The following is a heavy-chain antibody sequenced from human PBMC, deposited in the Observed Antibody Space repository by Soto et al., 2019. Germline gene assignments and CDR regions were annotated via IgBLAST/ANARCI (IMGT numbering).Heavy chain of an antibody. CDR3: ARGGEDIVLVPAAIPDPNPHY. D-gene: IGHD2-2*01. V-gene: IGHV1-69*12. Sequence: QVQLVQSGAEVKKPGSSVKVSCKASGGTFSSYAISWVRQAPGQGLEWMGGIIPIFGTANYAQKFQGRVTITADESTSAADMELSSLRSEDTAVYYCARGGEDIVLVPAAIPDPNPHYWGQGTLVTVSS. J-gene: IGHJ4*02. CDR1: GGTFSSYA. CDR2: IIPIFGTA.